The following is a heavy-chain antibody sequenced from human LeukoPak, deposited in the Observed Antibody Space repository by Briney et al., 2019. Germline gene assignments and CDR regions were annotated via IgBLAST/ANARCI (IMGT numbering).Heavy chain of an antibody. CDR2: IYPGDSDT. D-gene: IGHD2-2*01. Sequence: GESLKISCKASGSSFPTYWIGWVRQMPGKGLEWMGIIYPGDSDTRYSPSFQGQVTISVDKSISTAYLQWSSLKASDTAMYYCARIPCSSTSCHKRFDYWGQGTLVTVSS. V-gene: IGHV5-51*01. J-gene: IGHJ4*02. CDR3: ARIPCSSTSCHKRFDY. CDR1: GSSFPTYW.